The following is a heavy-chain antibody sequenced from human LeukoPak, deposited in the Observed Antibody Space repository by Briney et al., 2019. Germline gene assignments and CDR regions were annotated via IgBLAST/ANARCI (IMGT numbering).Heavy chain of an antibody. Sequence: GGSLRLSCAASGFTVSSYTMSWVRQARGKGLEWVSTITTSDGNTYYADSVKGRFTVSRDNSKNTLFLQMNSLRAEDTAVYYCAKDGGLWVSAHWGDSWGRGTLVTVSS. CDR1: GFTVSSYT. V-gene: IGHV3-23*01. J-gene: IGHJ4*02. CDR2: ITTSDGNT. D-gene: IGHD7-27*01. CDR3: AKDGGLWVSAHWGDS.